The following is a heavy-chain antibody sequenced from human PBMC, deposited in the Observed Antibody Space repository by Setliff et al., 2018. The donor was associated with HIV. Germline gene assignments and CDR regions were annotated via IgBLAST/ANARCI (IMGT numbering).Heavy chain of an antibody. J-gene: IGHJ6*02. Sequence: PSETLSLTCTVSGYSISSGHYWSWIRQTPGKGLEWIATIYTTERISYNPSLRSRVTISVETSQNLFSLRLRSVTAADTGVYYCARPGSPSYYYAMDVWGLGTTVTVSS. CDR3: ARPGSPSYYYAMDV. D-gene: IGHD3-10*01. CDR1: GYSISSGHY. CDR2: IYTTERI. V-gene: IGHV4-38-2*02.